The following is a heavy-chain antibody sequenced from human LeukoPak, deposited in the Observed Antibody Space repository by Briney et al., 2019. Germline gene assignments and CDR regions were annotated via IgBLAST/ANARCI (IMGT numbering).Heavy chain of an antibody. V-gene: IGHV1-46*01. CDR3: ARDLTWCSGGSCPEIN. J-gene: IGHJ4*02. D-gene: IGHD2-15*01. Sequence: ASVKVSCKASGYTFTSYYMHWVRQAPGQGLEWMGIINPSGGSTSYAQKFQGRVTITTDESTSTAYMELSSLRSEDTAVYYCARDLTWCSGGSCPEINWGQGTLVTVSS. CDR2: INPSGGST. CDR1: GYTFTSYY.